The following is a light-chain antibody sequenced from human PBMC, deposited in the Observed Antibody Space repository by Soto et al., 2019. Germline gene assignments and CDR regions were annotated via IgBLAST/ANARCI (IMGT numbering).Light chain of an antibody. V-gene: IGKV1-5*01. Sequence: IQMTQSHYTLSASVGYRVTITSQASQSISSWLAWYQQKPGKAPKLLIYDASSLESGVPSRFSGSGSGTEFTLTISSLQPEDFATYYCQQLNNYPLTFGGGTKVDI. CDR1: QSISSW. CDR3: QQLNNYPLT. J-gene: IGKJ4*01. CDR2: DAS.